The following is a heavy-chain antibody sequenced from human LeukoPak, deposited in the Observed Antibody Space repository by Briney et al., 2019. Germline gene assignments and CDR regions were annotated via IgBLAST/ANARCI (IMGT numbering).Heavy chain of an antibody. D-gene: IGHD6-19*01. CDR2: IYYSGST. CDR3: ATIRAYTSGWYPARGIDY. Sequence: PSETLSLTCAVSGASISSSTYYWGWIRQPPGRGLEWIGSIYYSGSTYYNPSLKSRVTISVDTSKNQFSLNLSSVTAADTAVYFCATIRAYTSGWYPARGIDYWGQGTLVTVSS. CDR1: GASISSSTYY. J-gene: IGHJ4*02. V-gene: IGHV4-39*01.